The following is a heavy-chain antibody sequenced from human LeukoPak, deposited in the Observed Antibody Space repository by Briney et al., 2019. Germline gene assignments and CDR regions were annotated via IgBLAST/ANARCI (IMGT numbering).Heavy chain of an antibody. V-gene: IGHV3-9*01. CDR3: AKDTGLSARIFDY. CDR1: GFTFDDYA. Sequence: GGSLRLSCAASGFTFDDYAMHWVRQAPGKGLKWVSGISWNSGSIGYADSVKGRFTISRDNAKNSLYLQMNSLRAEDTALYYCAKDTGLSARIFDYWGQGTLVTVSS. J-gene: IGHJ4*02. CDR2: ISWNSGSI.